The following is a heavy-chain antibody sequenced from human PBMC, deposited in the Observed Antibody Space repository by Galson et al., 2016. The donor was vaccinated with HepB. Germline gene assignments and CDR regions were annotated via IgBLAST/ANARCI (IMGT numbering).Heavy chain of an antibody. CDR3: ARGGFDFWSGYEGHYGMDV. D-gene: IGHD3-3*01. Sequence: SLRLSCAASGFKFEDYGMSWVRQVPGQGLEWVAGITWNGGSPGYGDSVMGRFTITRDNGKNSLYLHMYSLRAEDTALYYCARGGFDFWSGYEGHYGMDVWGQGTTVTVSS. J-gene: IGHJ6*02. CDR2: ITWNGGSP. CDR1: GFKFEDYG. V-gene: IGHV3-20*04.